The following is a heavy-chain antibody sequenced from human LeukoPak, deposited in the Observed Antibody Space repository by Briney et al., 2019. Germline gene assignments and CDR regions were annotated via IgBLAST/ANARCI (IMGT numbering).Heavy chain of an antibody. J-gene: IGHJ4*02. CDR2: ISSSSSYI. CDR1: GFTFSSYS. D-gene: IGHD2-2*01. Sequence: AGGSLRLSCAASGFTFSSYSMNWVRQAPGKGLEWVSSISSSSSYIYYADSVKGRFTISRDNAKNSLYLQMNSLRAEDTAVYYCARHGALDYRSTSSFDYWGQGTLVTVSS. V-gene: IGHV3-21*04. CDR3: ARHGALDYRSTSSFDY.